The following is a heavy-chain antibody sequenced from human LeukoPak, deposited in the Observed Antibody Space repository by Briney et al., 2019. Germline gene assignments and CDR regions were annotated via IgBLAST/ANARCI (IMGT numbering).Heavy chain of an antibody. CDR2: ISSSTRYI. CDR3: ARVHTYDSSGYYFHYYYMDV. Sequence: GGSLRLSCAASGFTFSSYSMNWVRQAPGKGLEWVSFISSSTRYIYYADSVKGRFTISRDNAKNSLYLQMNSLRAEDTALYYCARVHTYDSSGYYFHYYYMDVWGKGTTVTVSS. V-gene: IGHV3-21*04. J-gene: IGHJ6*03. CDR1: GFTFSSYS. D-gene: IGHD3-22*01.